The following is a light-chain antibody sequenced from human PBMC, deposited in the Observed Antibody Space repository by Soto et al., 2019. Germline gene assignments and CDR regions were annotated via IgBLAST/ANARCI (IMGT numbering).Light chain of an antibody. Sequence: EIVMTQSPATLSVSPGERATLSARASQSMSSNLAWYQQRPGQAPRLLIYGASTRATGIPARFSGGGSGTDFTLTISRLEAEDFAVYYCQQYGSAPRTFGQGTKVDIK. V-gene: IGKV3-15*01. CDR1: QSMSSN. CDR2: GAS. CDR3: QQYGSAPRT. J-gene: IGKJ1*01.